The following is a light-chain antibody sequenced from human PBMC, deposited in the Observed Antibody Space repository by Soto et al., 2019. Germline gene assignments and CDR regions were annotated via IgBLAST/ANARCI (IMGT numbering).Light chain of an antibody. J-gene: IGKJ2*01. CDR1: QSVSSSY. V-gene: IGKV3-20*01. Sequence: EIVLTQSPGTLSLSPGERATLSCRASQSVSSSYLAWYQKKPGQAPRLLIYGASSRATGIPDRFSGSGSGTDFTLTISRLEPEDFAVYYCQQYGSSLPYTVGQGTKLEIK. CDR3: QQYGSSLPYT. CDR2: GAS.